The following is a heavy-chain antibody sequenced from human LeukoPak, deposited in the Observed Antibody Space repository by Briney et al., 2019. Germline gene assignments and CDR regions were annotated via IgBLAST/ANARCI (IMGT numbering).Heavy chain of an antibody. V-gene: IGHV3-30*02. CDR3: ASGGTYSGYFSY. CDR1: GFIFSSYG. Sequence: PGGSLRLSCAASGFIFSSYGMHWVRQAPGKELEWVAFIRADGSNKYYADSVKGRFTISRDNSKNTLYLQMNSLRHEDTAVYYCASGGTYSGYFSYWGQGTLVIVSS. J-gene: IGHJ4*02. D-gene: IGHD1-26*01. CDR2: IRADGSNK.